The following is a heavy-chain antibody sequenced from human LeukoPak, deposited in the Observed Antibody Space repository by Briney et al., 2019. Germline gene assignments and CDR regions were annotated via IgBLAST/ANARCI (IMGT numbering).Heavy chain of an antibody. J-gene: IGHJ3*02. CDR2: INHSGST. V-gene: IGHV4-34*08. Sequence: GSLRLSCAASGFTFSSYWMSWVRQPPGKGLEWIGEINHSGSTNYNPSLKSRVTISVDTSKNQFSLKLSSVTAADTAVYYCATIQRDHAFDIWGQGTMVTVSS. D-gene: IGHD6-25*01. CDR3: ATIQRDHAFDI. CDR1: GFTFSSYW.